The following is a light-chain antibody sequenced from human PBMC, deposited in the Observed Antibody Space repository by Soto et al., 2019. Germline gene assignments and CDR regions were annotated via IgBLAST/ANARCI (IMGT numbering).Light chain of an antibody. CDR1: QNIASY. J-gene: IGKJ1*01. CDR2: GAS. V-gene: IGKV1-39*01. Sequence: DIQMTQSPSSLSASVGDRVTITCRASQNIASYLTWYQQKPGKAPKLLIYGASSLQSGVPSRFSGSGSGTDFTLTISSLQPEDCANHYFHQTYNTPQTFGQGTKVEI. CDR3: HQTYNTPQT.